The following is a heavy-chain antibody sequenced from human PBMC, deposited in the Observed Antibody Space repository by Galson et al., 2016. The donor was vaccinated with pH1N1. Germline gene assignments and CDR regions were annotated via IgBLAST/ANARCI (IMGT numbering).Heavy chain of an antibody. CDR3: AKGLGTTLYYYFYFMDV. CDR1: GFTFRSYG. D-gene: IGHD1-26*01. Sequence: SLRLSCAASGFTFRSYGMHWVRQAPGKGPEWVAFIRYDGGSKYYADSVEGRFTISRDNARDTLFLQMTSLRPDDRAVYYCAKGLGTTLYYYFYFMDVWGKGTTVTVSS. CDR2: IRYDGGSK. J-gene: IGHJ6*03. V-gene: IGHV3-30*02.